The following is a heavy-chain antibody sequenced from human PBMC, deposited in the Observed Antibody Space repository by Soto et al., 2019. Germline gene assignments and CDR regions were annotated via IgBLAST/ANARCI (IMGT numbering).Heavy chain of an antibody. CDR2: ISSDGSNK. D-gene: IGHD2-21*02. V-gene: IGHV3-30-3*01. CDR3: VKVSHIVVVTAIGLFDY. J-gene: IGHJ4*02. CDR1: AFTFSSYA. Sequence: GGSLRLSCAASAFTFSSYAMYWVRQAPGKGLEWVAVISSDGSNKFYSDSVKGRFTISRDNSKNTLYLQMNSLRAEDTAVYYCVKVSHIVVVTAIGLFDYWGQGTLVTVSS.